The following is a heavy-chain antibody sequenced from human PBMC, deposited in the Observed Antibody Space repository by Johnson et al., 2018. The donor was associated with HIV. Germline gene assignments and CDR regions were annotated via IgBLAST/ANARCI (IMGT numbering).Heavy chain of an antibody. J-gene: IGHJ3*01. Sequence: VPLVESGGGVVQPGGSLRLTCTASGFSFSNYALHWVRQAPGKGLEWVTFIQFDGSHKYSADFVKGRFTISRDTSKKSVFLQMNNLRPEDTAVYYCAKETRDSRSAFDVWGQGTLVTVSS. CDR1: GFSFSNYA. CDR2: IQFDGSHK. CDR3: AKETRDSRSAFDV. D-gene: IGHD4-11*01. V-gene: IGHV3-30*02.